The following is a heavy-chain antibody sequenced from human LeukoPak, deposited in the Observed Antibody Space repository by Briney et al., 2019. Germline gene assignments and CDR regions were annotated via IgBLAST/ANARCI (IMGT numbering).Heavy chain of an antibody. V-gene: IGHV1-69*04. CDR3: AGAGYGDQAAYFDY. J-gene: IGHJ4*02. CDR1: GGTFSSYA. D-gene: IGHD4-17*01. CDR2: IIPILGIA. Sequence: SVKVSCKASGGTFSSYAISWVRRAPGQGLEWIGRIIPILGIANYAQKFQGRVTITADKSTSTAYMELSSLRSEDTAVYYCAGAGYGDQAAYFDYWGQGTLVTVSS.